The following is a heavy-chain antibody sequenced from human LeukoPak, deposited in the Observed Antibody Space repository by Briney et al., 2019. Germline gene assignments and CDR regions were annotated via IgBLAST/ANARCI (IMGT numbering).Heavy chain of an antibody. CDR3: ARPRPDYYDSSGYYYWYFDL. Sequence: SETLSLTCTVSGGSISSYYWSWIRQPPGKGLEWIGYIYYSGSTNYNPSLKSRVTISVDTSKNQFSLKLSSVTAADTAVYYCARPRPDYYDSSGYYYWYFDLWGRGTLVTVS. CDR2: IYYSGST. J-gene: IGHJ2*01. V-gene: IGHV4-59*08. D-gene: IGHD3-22*01. CDR1: GGSISSYY.